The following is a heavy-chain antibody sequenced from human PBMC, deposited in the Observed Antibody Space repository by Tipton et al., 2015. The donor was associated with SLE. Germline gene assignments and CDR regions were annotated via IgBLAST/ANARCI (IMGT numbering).Heavy chain of an antibody. CDR1: GGSFSGHY. D-gene: IGHD6-13*01. V-gene: IGHV4-34*01. J-gene: IGHJ4*02. Sequence: TLSLTCAVYGGSFSGHYWSWIRQPPGKGPEWIGEINQSGSTNYNPSLKSRLIMSVDASKNQFSLKLSSVTAADAAIYYCAGAVGTAAVLRDYWGQGTLVTVSS. CDR2: INQSGST. CDR3: AGAVGTAAVLRDY.